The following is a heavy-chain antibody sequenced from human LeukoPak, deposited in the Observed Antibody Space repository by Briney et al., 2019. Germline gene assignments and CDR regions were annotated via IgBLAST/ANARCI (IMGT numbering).Heavy chain of an antibody. Sequence: GGSLRLSCAASGFTVSSNDISWVRQAPGKGLEWVSSISSSSNYIYYADSVKGRFTLSRDNAKNSLYLQMNSLRAEDTAVYYCARPYYYGSGSFRGMDVWGQGTTVTVSS. CDR3: ARPYYYGSGSFRGMDV. CDR2: ISSSSNYI. J-gene: IGHJ6*02. V-gene: IGHV3-21*01. CDR1: GFTVSSND. D-gene: IGHD3-10*01.